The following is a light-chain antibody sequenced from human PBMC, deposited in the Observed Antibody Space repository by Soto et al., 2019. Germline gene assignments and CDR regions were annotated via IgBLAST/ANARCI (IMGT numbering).Light chain of an antibody. V-gene: IGKV3-20*01. CDR2: GAS. J-gene: IGKJ5*01. CDR1: QSVSGSF. Sequence: EIVLTQSPGTLSLSPGERATLFCRAVQSVSGSFLAWYQQKPGQAPRLLMYGASSRATGIPDRFSGGGSGTDFTLTISRLEPEDSAVYYCQHYYGTSPISFGQGTRLEI. CDR3: QHYYGTSPIS.